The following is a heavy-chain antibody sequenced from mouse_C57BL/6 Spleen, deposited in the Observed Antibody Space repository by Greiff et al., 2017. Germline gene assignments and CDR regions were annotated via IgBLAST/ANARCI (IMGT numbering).Heavy chain of an antibody. CDR2: IDPSDRET. Sequence: QVQLQQPGAELVRPGSSVKLSCKASGYTFTSYWMHWVQQRPIQGLEWIGNIDPSDRETHYNQKFKDKATLTVDKSSSTAYMQLSSLTSEDSAVYYCARVDWYFDVWGTGTTVTVSS. V-gene: IGHV1-52*01. J-gene: IGHJ1*03. CDR1: GYTFTSYW. CDR3: ARVDWYFDV.